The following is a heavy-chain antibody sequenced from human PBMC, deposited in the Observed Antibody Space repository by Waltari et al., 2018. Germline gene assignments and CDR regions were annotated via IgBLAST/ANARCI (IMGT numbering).Heavy chain of an antibody. V-gene: IGHV4-39*01. Sequence: QLQLQESGPGLVKPSETLSLTCTVPGGSISSSSYYWGWIRQPPGKGLEWIGRIYYSGITYYNPSRQSRVTISVDTSKNQFSLKLSSVTAADTAVYYCARLLYSGSYWGQGTLVTVSS. CDR1: GGSISSSSYY. CDR2: IYYSGIT. CDR3: ARLLYSGSY. J-gene: IGHJ4*02. D-gene: IGHD1-26*01.